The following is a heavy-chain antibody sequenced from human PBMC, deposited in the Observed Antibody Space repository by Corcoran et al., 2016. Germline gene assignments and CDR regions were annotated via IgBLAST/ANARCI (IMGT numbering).Heavy chain of an antibody. J-gene: IGHJ3*02. Sequence: QVQLVQSGAEVKKPGASVKVSCKASGYTFTSYYMHWVRQAPGQGLEWMGIINPSGGSTSYAQKFQGRVTMTRDTSTSTVYMELSSLSSEDTAVNYWAGGGFPLAVGSPDAFNIWGQGTMVTVSS. CDR3: AGGGFPLAVGSPDAFNI. CDR2: INPSGGST. D-gene: IGHD1-26*01. CDR1: GYTFTSYY. V-gene: IGHV1-46*01.